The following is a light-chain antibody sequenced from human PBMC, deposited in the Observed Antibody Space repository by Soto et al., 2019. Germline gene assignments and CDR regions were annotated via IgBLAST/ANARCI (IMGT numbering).Light chain of an antibody. V-gene: IGKV3-20*01. CDR3: QQYGRSPFT. CDR2: GAS. Sequence: EIVLTQCPGTLSFSPGERATLSCRASQSVSSNNLAWDQQRPGQAPRVVIYGASTRATGIPERFSGSGSGTDFPLTISSLEPEDFAVYYCQQYGRSPFTFGPGPKVDSK. J-gene: IGKJ3*01. CDR1: QSVSSNN.